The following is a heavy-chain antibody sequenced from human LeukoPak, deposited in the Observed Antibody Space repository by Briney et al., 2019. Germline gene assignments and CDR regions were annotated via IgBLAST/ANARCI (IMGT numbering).Heavy chain of an antibody. V-gene: IGHV4-34*01. Sequence: SETLSLTCTVSGGSISSYYWSWIRQPPGKGLEWIGEINHSGSTNYNPSLKSRVTISVDTSKNQFSLKLSSVTAADTAVYYCARVAGGSSFWFDPWGQGTLVTVSS. CDR2: INHSGST. D-gene: IGHD6-6*01. J-gene: IGHJ5*02. CDR3: ARVAGGSSFWFDP. CDR1: GGSISSYY.